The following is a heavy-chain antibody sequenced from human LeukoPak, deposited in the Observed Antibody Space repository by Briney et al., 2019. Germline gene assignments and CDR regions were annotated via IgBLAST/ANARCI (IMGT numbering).Heavy chain of an antibody. CDR2: ISYTGSA. Sequence: PLGSLSLTCAVSGDSIRSHYWSWIRQPPGGELEWIGYISYTGSAKYNPSLSSRVTISVDTSNNHFSLNLFSVTAADTAVYYCARTCYCMDIWGKGTTVTVSS. V-gene: IGHV4-59*11. CDR1: GDSIRSHY. CDR3: ARTCYCMDI. J-gene: IGHJ6*03.